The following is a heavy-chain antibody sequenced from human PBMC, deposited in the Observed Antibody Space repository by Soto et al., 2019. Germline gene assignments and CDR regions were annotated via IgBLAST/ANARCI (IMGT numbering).Heavy chain of an antibody. V-gene: IGHV2-70*11. J-gene: IGHJ6*03. CDR2: IDWDDDK. CDR1: GFSLSTSGKC. Sequence: SGPTLVNPTQTLTLTCTFSGFSLSTSGKCVSWIRQPPGKALEWLARIDWDDDKYYSTSLKTRLTISKDTSKNQVVLTMTNMDPVDTATYYCARTPPTYCSSTSCGTYYYYYYYMDVWGKGTTVTVAS. D-gene: IGHD2-2*01. CDR3: ARTPPTYCSSTSCGTYYYYYYYMDV.